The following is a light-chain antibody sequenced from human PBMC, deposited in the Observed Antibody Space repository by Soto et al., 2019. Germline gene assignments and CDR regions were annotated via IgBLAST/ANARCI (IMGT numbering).Light chain of an antibody. Sequence: QSALTQPASVSGSPGQSITISCTGTSSDVGGYNYVSWYQQHPGKAPKLMIYDVSNRPSGVSNRFSGSKSGNTASLTISGLTAEDEADYYCTSYTSSSTVVFGGRTKLTVL. CDR1: SSDVGGYNY. CDR2: DVS. J-gene: IGLJ2*01. CDR3: TSYTSSSTVV. V-gene: IGLV2-14*01.